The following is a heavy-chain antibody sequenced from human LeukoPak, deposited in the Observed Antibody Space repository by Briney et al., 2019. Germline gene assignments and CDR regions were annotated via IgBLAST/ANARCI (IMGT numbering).Heavy chain of an antibody. Sequence: PGGSLRLSCTASGFTFGDYAMSWVRQAPGKGLEWVGFIRSKAYGRTTEYAASVKGRFTISRDDSKSIAYLQMNSLKTEDTAVYYCTTPLRWYDAFDIWGQGTMVTVSS. J-gene: IGHJ3*02. D-gene: IGHD4-23*01. V-gene: IGHV3-49*04. CDR2: IRSKAYGRTT. CDR3: TTPLRWYDAFDI. CDR1: GFTFGDYA.